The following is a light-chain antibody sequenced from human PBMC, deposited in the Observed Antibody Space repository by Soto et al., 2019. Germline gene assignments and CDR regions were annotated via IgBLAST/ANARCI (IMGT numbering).Light chain of an antibody. Sequence: EIVSTQSPCTLSLSPGERATLSCRASQSVSSNYLAWYQQKPGQAPRLLIYGASNRATGIPDRFSGSGSRTDFTLTISRLEPEDFAVYYCQQYGSSGTFGQGTKVDIK. J-gene: IGKJ1*01. CDR1: QSVSSNY. V-gene: IGKV3-20*01. CDR2: GAS. CDR3: QQYGSSGT.